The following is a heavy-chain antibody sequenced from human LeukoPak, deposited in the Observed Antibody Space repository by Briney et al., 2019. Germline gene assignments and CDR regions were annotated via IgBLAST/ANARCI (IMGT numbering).Heavy chain of an antibody. CDR1: GFTFSTYA. J-gene: IGHJ4*02. D-gene: IGHD6-13*01. Sequence: GGSLRLSCAASGFTFSTYAMSWVRQAPGKGLEWVSVISGSGGSTYYTDSVKGRFTTSRDNSKNTLYLQMNSLRAEDTAVYYCPKDLSSGRYNLFDYWGQGALVTVSS. V-gene: IGHV3-23*01. CDR2: ISGSGGST. CDR3: PKDLSSGRYNLFDY.